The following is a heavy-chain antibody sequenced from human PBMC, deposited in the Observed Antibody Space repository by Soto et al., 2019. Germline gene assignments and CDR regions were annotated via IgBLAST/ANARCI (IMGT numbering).Heavy chain of an antibody. Sequence: GSLRLSCAASGFTFSSYGMHWVRQAPGKGLEWVAVISYDGSNKYYADSVKGRFTISRDNSKNTLYLQMNSLRAEDTAVYYCAKAFPEGFGDIVVVVAATPSYYGMDVWGQGTTVTVSS. J-gene: IGHJ6*02. CDR2: ISYDGSNK. CDR3: AKAFPEGFGDIVVVVAATPSYYGMDV. D-gene: IGHD2-15*01. CDR1: GFTFSSYG. V-gene: IGHV3-30*18.